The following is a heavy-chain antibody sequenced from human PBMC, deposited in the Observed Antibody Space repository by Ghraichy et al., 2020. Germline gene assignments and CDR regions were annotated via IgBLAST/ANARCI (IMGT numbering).Heavy chain of an antibody. CDR3: ARDLGSSSAWFPKNYYYFYGMDV. V-gene: IGHV1-3*01. Sequence: ASVKVSCKASGYTFTSYAMHWVRQAPGQRLEWMGWINAGNGNTKYSQKFQGRVTITRDTSASTAYMELSSLRSEDTAVYYCARDLGSSSAWFPKNYYYFYGMDVWGQGTTVTVSS. CDR1: GYTFTSYA. J-gene: IGHJ6*02. CDR2: INAGNGNT. D-gene: IGHD6-19*01.